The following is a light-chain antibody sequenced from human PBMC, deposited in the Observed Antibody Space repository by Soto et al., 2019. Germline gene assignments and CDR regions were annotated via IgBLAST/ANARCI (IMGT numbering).Light chain of an antibody. V-gene: IGKV3-11*01. Sequence: EIVMTQSPVTLSVSHGERATLSCRASQSVSSNLAWYQQKPGQAPSLLIYGASTRAPGIPARFSGRGSGADFTLTISSLEPEDFAVYYCQQRSDSITFGQGTRLEIK. CDR1: QSVSSN. CDR2: GAS. CDR3: QQRSDSIT. J-gene: IGKJ5*01.